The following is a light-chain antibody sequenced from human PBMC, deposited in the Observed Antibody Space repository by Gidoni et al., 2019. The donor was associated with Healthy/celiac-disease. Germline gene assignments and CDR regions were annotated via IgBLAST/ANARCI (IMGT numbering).Light chain of an antibody. CDR2: WAS. V-gene: IGKV4-1*01. CDR3: QQYYSTPPT. CDR1: QSVLYSSNHKNY. J-gene: IGKJ1*01. Sequence: IVMTQSPESLAVSLGERATINCKSSQSVLYSSNHKNYLAWYKQKPGQPPKLLIYWASTRESGVPDRFSGSGSGTDFTLTISSLQAEDVAVYYCQQYYSTPPTFGQGTKVEIK.